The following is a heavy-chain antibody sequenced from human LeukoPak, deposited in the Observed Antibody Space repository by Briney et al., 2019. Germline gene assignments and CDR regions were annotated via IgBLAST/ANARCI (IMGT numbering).Heavy chain of an antibody. CDR3: VRDHSMVRGVLTPLDAFDV. J-gene: IGHJ3*01. CDR2: ISTTGSTT. D-gene: IGHD3-10*01. Sequence: GGSLRLSCEASGFTFSSYEVNWIRQAPGKGLEWVSYISTTGSTTYYADSVKGRFTVSRDNAKNSLYLQMNGLRAEDTAVYYCVRDHSMVRGVLTPLDAFDVWGQGTMVTVSS. CDR1: GFTFSSYE. V-gene: IGHV3-48*03.